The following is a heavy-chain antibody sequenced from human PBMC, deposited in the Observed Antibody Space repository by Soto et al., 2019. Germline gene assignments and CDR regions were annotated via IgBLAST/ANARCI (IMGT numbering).Heavy chain of an antibody. Sequence: EVQLVETGGGLLQPGGSLKLSCAVYGFTVSSNYMSWVRQAPGKGLEWVSVIYSAGTTYYADSVKGRFTISRDTSKNTLYLQMNSLRAEDTAVYYCARGGWSTWFDPWGQGTLVTVSS. V-gene: IGHV3-53*02. CDR1: GFTVSSNY. D-gene: IGHD2-8*01. CDR2: IYSAGTT. J-gene: IGHJ5*02. CDR3: ARGGWSTWFDP.